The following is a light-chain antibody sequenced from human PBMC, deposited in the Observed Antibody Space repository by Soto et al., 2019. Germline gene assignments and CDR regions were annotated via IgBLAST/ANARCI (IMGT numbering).Light chain of an antibody. CDR3: SSYTSSGTLVV. CDR2: DVS. CDR1: SSDVGGYNY. J-gene: IGLJ2*01. Sequence: QSALTQPASVSGSPGQSITISCTGTSSDVGGYNYVSWYQQHPGKAPKLMIYDVSNRPSGVSNRFSGSKSGNTASLTISGLQAEDEAAYYCSSYTSSGTLVVFGGGTQLTVL. V-gene: IGLV2-14*01.